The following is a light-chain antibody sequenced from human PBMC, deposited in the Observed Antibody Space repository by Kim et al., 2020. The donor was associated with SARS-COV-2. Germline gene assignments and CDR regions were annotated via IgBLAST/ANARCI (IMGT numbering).Light chain of an antibody. CDR1: SLRSYY. J-gene: IGLJ3*02. CDR3: NSRDSSGNSRV. V-gene: IGLV3-19*01. Sequence: ALGQTVRITCQGDSLRSYYASWDQKKAGQAPVLVIYGKNNRPAGMPDRLAGSDSGNTATLTITGAQAEDEAEYYCNSRDSSGNSRVFGGGTRLTVL. CDR2: GKN.